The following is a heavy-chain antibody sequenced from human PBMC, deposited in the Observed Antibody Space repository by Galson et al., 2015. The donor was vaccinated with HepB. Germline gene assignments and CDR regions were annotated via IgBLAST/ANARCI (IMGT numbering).Heavy chain of an antibody. V-gene: IGHV3-30*03. CDR2: ISYDGSNK. J-gene: IGHJ4*02. CDR3: ALEGGGGYFDY. D-gene: IGHD3-16*01. CDR1: GFTFSSYG. Sequence: SLRLSCAASGFTFSSYGMHWVRQAPGKGLEWVAVISYDGSNKYYADSVKGRFTISRDNSKNTLYLQMNSLRAEDTAVYYCALEGGGGYFDYWGQGTLVTVSS.